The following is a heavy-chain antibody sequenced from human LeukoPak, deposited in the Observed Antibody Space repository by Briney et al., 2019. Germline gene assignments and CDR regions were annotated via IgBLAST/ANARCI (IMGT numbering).Heavy chain of an antibody. D-gene: IGHD3-22*01. J-gene: IGHJ4*02. CDR2: ISYDGSNK. Sequence: PGRSLRLSCAASGFTFNSYAMHRVRQAPGKKLEWVALISYDGSNKYYADSVKGRFTISRDNSKNTLYLQMNSLRAEDTAVYYCARRGAYYDSSGYYDWGQGTLVTVSS. V-gene: IGHV3-30-3*01. CDR1: GFTFNSYA. CDR3: ARRGAYYDSSGYYD.